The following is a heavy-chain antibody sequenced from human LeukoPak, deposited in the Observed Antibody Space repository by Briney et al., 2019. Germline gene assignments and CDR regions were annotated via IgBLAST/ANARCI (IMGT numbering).Heavy chain of an antibody. V-gene: IGHV4-61*01. CDR2: IYYSGST. CDR3: ARVDSGYDYFDY. CDR1: GGSVSSGSYY. J-gene: IGHJ4*02. Sequence: SETLSPTCTVSGGSVSSGSYYWSWIRQPPGKGLEWIGYIYYSGSTNYNPSLKSRVTISVDTSKNQFSLKLSSVTAADTAVYYCARVDSGYDYFDYWGQGTLVTVSS. D-gene: IGHD5-12*01.